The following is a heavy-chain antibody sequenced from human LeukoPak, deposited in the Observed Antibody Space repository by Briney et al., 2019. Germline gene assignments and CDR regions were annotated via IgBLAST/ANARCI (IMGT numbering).Heavy chain of an antibody. CDR3: ANHRDMTWFDP. Sequence: GGSLRLSCAASGFTFSSNWMHWVRQAPGKGLVWVSRINEDGSTTNYADSVKGRSTIFRDNAKNTLYLQMNSLRAEDTAVYYCANHRDMTWFDPWGQGTLVTVSS. CDR2: INEDGSTT. CDR1: GFTFSSNW. D-gene: IGHD1-14*01. V-gene: IGHV3-74*01. J-gene: IGHJ5*02.